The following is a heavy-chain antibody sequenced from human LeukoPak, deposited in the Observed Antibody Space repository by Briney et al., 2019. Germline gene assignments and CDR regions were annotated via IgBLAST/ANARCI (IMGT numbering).Heavy chain of an antibody. CDR3: ARCKAVAGTINAFDF. CDR2: IYPGDSEA. J-gene: IGHJ3*01. D-gene: IGHD6-19*01. V-gene: IGHV5-51*01. CDR1: GYSLTSYW. Sequence: GESLKISCKGSGYSLTSYWIGWVRQMPGKDVEWMGIIYPGDSEARYSPSFRGQVTISADKSINTAYLQWSSLKASDTAMYYCARCKAVAGTINAFDFWGQGTMVTVSS.